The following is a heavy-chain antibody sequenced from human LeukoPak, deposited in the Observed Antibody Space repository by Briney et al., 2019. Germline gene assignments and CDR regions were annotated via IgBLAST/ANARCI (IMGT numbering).Heavy chain of an antibody. CDR2: IGTAGEI. CDR3: AKGSGYEHSYYYYYMDV. D-gene: IGHD5-12*01. Sequence: GSLRLPCAAPGFTFRSYDMHWVRQATGKGLEAGSGIGTAGEIYYPGSVKGRFTISRENAKNSLYLQMDSLRAGDTAVYYCAKGSGYEHSYYYYYMDVWGKGTTVTISS. V-gene: IGHV3-13*01. J-gene: IGHJ6*03. CDR1: GFTFRSYD.